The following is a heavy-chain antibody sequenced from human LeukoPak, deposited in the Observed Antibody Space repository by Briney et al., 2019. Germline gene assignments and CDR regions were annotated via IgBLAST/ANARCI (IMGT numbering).Heavy chain of an antibody. CDR3: AGRRLVVPAAISAFDI. CDR1: GGSFSGYY. CDR2: INHSGST. J-gene: IGHJ3*02. V-gene: IGHV4-34*01. Sequence: SETLSLTCAVYGGSFSGYYWSWIRQPPGKGLEWIGEINHSGSTNYNPSLKSRVTISVDTSKNQFSLKLSSVTAADTAVYYCAGRRLVVPAAISAFDIWGQGTMVTVSS. D-gene: IGHD2-2*02.